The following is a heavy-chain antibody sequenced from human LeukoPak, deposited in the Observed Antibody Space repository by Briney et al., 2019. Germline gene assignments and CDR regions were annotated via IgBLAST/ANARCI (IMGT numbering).Heavy chain of an antibody. CDR2: LPYDGNNE. CDR1: GFFFSNSG. J-gene: IGHJ4*02. D-gene: IGHD2-15*01. Sequence: GGSLRLSCAASGFFFSNSGMHWVRQAPGKRLEWVAILPYDGNNEYYADSVKGRFTASRDNSENTLYLQMNSLRSEVTAVYYCAKDGLYCTGGSCYNLLNSWGQGTLVIVSS. CDR3: AKDGLYCTGGSCYNLLNS. V-gene: IGHV3-30*18.